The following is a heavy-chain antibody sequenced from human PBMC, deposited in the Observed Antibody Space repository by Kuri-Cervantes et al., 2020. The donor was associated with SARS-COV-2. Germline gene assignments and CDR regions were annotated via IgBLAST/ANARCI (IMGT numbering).Heavy chain of an antibody. Sequence: GGSLRLSCAASGFTFDDYAMHWVRQAPGKGLEWVSGISWNSGSIGYADSVKGRFTISRDNAKNSLYLQMNSLRAEDTALYYCAKDSGDTAMESFDYYMDVWGKGTTVTVSS. CDR1: GFTFDDYA. CDR3: AKDSGDTAMESFDYYMDV. J-gene: IGHJ6*03. CDR2: ISWNSGSI. V-gene: IGHV3-9*01. D-gene: IGHD5-18*01.